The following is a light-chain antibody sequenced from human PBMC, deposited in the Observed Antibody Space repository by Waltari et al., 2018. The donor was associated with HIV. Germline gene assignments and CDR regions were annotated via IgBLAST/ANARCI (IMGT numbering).Light chain of an antibody. V-gene: IGLV9-49*01. J-gene: IGLJ2*01. Sequence: QPVLTQPPSASASLGASVTLTCTLSSGYRHYKVDWYQQKPGKGPRFVIRVGTGGIVGSKGDGIPDRFSVLGSGLNRSLTIKNIQEEDESVYHCGADHGSGSNFVSVFGGGTKLTVL. CDR3: GADHGSGSNFVSV. CDR1: SGYRHYK. CDR2: VGTGGIVG.